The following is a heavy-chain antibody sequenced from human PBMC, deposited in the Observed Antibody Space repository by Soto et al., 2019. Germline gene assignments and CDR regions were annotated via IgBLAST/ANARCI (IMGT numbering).Heavy chain of an antibody. CDR1: GGSISSYY. Sequence: SETLSLTCTVSGGSISSYYWSWIRQPPGKGLEWIGYIYYSGSTNYNPSLKSRVTISVDTSKNQFSLKLSSVTAADTAVYYCARDHTVSGYYYGMDVWGQGTTVTVSS. CDR3: ARDHTVSGYYYGMDV. D-gene: IGHD4-17*01. J-gene: IGHJ6*02. CDR2: IYYSGST. V-gene: IGHV4-59*01.